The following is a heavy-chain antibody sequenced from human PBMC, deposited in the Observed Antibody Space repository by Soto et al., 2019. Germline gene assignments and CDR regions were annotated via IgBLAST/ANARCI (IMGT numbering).Heavy chain of an antibody. J-gene: IGHJ4*02. CDR2: IYYNDDR. Sequence: ESGPTLVNPTQTLTLTCTFSGFSFTTAGVAVGLIRQTPGGALEWLTLIYYNDDRRFSPSLKTRLTITGDTSKNQVVLSLTNVDPGDTATYFCAHSDGGYEIIYFDFWGQGIPVTVYS. CDR3: AHSDGGYEIIYFDF. CDR1: GFSFTTAGVA. V-gene: IGHV2-5*01. D-gene: IGHD5-12*01.